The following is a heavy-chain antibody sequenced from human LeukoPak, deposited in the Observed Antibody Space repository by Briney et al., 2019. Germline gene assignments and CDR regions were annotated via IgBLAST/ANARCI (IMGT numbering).Heavy chain of an antibody. CDR3: ARRGHCSSTSCWAFDY. D-gene: IGHD2-2*01. CDR2: ISSSSSYI. Sequence: GGSLRLSCAASGFTFSSYSVNWVRQAPGKGLEWVSSISSSSSYIYYADSVKGRFTISRDNAKNSLYLQMNSLRAEDTAVYYCARRGHCSSTSCWAFDYWGQGTLVTVSS. CDR1: GFTFSSYS. V-gene: IGHV3-21*01. J-gene: IGHJ4*02.